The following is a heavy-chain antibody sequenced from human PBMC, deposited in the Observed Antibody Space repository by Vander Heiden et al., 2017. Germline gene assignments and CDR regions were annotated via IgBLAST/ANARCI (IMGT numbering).Heavy chain of an antibody. CDR3: AKAYCSGGTCYPDY. J-gene: IGHJ4*02. Sequence: EVQMLESGGGLVQSGGLLRLSCAASGITFSSFDMRWVRQTPGEGLEWVSAISGSGGSTYYAYSVKGRFTISRDNSKDTLDLQMNSLRAEDPAVYYCAKAYCSGGTCYPDYWGQGTLVTVSS. V-gene: IGHV3-23*01. CDR2: ISGSGGST. D-gene: IGHD2-15*01. CDR1: GITFSSFD.